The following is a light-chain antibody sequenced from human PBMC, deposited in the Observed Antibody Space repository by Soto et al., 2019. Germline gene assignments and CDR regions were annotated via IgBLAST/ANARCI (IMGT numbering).Light chain of an antibody. V-gene: IGKV3-15*01. CDR3: QQYNSGTSIT. CDR2: AAS. J-gene: IGKJ5*01. CDR1: QSANRN. Sequence: EILLTQSPATLSVSPGERATLSCRASQSANRNLGWYQQKPGQAPRLLIFAASTRAPGIPARFSGSGSGTEFTLTISGLQSEDFAVYYCQQYNSGTSITFGQGTRLEVK.